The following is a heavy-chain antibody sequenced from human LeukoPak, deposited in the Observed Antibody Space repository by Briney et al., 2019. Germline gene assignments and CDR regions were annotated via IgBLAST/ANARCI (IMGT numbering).Heavy chain of an antibody. Sequence: GGSLRLSCAASGFTFSSYAMHWVRQAPGKGLEWVAVISNDGSNKYYADSVKGRFTISRDNSKNTLSLQMNSLRAEDTAVYHCARDYSGNYYKGFDYWGQGTLVTVSS. CDR2: ISNDGSNK. CDR1: GFTFSSYA. D-gene: IGHD1-26*01. J-gene: IGHJ4*02. CDR3: ARDYSGNYYKGFDY. V-gene: IGHV3-30-3*01.